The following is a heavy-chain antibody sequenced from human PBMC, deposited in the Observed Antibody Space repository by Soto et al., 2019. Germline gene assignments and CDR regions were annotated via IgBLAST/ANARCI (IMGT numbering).Heavy chain of an antibody. V-gene: IGHV1-69*13. Sequence: SVKVSCKASGGTFSSYAISWVRQAPGQGLEWMGGIIPIFGTANYAQKFQGRVTITADESTSTAYMELSSLRSEDTAVYYCARYRYSNTYQPYYYAMDVWGQGTTVTAP. CDR3: ARYRYSNTYQPYYYAMDV. J-gene: IGHJ6*02. CDR1: GGTFSSYA. CDR2: IIPIFGTA. D-gene: IGHD5-18*01.